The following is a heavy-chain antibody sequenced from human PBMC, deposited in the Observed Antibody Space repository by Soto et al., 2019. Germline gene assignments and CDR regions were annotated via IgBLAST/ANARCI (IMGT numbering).Heavy chain of an antibody. CDR2: ISYGGSNK. D-gene: IGHD6-13*01. CDR3: ARDPRAGYFDY. CDR1: GFTFSSYA. V-gene: IGHV3-30-3*01. Sequence: GGSLRLSCEASGFTFSSYAMHWVRQAPGKGLEWVAVISYGGSNKYYADSVKGRFTISRDNSKNTLCMQMNSLRAEDTAVYYCARDPRAGYFDYWGQGTLVTVSS. J-gene: IGHJ4*02.